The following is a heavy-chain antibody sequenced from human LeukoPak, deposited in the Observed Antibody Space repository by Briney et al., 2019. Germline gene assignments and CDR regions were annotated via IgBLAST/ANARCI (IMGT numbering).Heavy chain of an antibody. CDR1: GFTFSDYY. Sequence: GGSLRLSCAASGFTFSDYYMSWIRQAPGKGLEWVSYISSSGSTTHYADSVKGRFTISRDNSKNTVYLQMNSLRAEDTAVYYCAKGIAVAGNSQYFDYWGQGTLVTVSS. CDR2: ISSSGSTT. V-gene: IGHV3-11*01. D-gene: IGHD6-19*01. J-gene: IGHJ4*02. CDR3: AKGIAVAGNSQYFDY.